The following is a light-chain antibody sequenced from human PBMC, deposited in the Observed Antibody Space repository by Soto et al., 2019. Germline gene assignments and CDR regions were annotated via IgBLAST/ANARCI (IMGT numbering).Light chain of an antibody. CDR2: SNN. V-gene: IGLV1-44*01. CDR1: SSNIGSNT. J-gene: IGLJ2*01. CDR3: APWDDSLNGVV. Sequence: QSVLTQPPSASGTPGQRGTISCSGSSSNIGSNTVNWYQQLPGTAPKLLIYSNNQRPSGVPDRFSGSKSGTSASLAISGLQSEDEADYYCAPWDDSLNGVVFGGGTKLTVL.